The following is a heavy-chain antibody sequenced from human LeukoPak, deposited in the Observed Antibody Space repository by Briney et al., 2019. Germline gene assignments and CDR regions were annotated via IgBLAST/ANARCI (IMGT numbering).Heavy chain of an antibody. CDR2: IKEDGSEK. J-gene: IGHJ4*02. V-gene: IGHV3-7*01. Sequence: GGSLRLSCAASGFTFSSYWMSWVRQAPGKGLEWVANIKEDGSEKYYVDSVKGRFTISRDNAKNSLSLQVNSLSAEDTAVYYCAREAAMVTSFDYWGQGTLVTVSS. CDR3: AREAAMVTSFDY. D-gene: IGHD5-18*01. CDR1: GFTFSSYW.